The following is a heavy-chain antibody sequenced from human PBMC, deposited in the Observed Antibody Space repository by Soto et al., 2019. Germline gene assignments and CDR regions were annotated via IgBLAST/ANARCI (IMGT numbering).Heavy chain of an antibody. Sequence: ASVKVSCKASGYTFTSYAMHWVRQAPGQRLEWMGWINAGNGNTKYSQKFQGRVTITRDTSASTAYMELSSLRSEDTAVYYCAGDDFDFWSGIPPPRYHSGMDVCGQGTTVTVSS. V-gene: IGHV1-3*01. J-gene: IGHJ6*02. CDR2: INAGNGNT. CDR1: GYTFTSYA. D-gene: IGHD3-3*01. CDR3: AGDDFDFWSGIPPPRYHSGMDV.